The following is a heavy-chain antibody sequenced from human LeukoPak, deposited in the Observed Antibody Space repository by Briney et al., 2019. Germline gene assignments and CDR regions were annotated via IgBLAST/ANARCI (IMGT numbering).Heavy chain of an antibody. D-gene: IGHD2-2*01. CDR3: ARVVGDIAVVPAAPTNHYYYYMDV. J-gene: IGHJ6*03. CDR2: IIPIVGTA. Sequence: SVKVSCKASGGTFSSYAISWVRQAPGQGREGMGGIIPIVGTANYAQEFQGRVKITTDESTSTAYMELSSLRSEDTAVYYCARVVGDIAVVPAAPTNHYYYYMDVWGKGTTVTVSS. CDR1: GGTFSSYA. V-gene: IGHV1-69*05.